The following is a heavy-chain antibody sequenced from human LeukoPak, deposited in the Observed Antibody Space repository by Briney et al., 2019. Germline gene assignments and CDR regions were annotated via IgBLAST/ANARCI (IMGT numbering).Heavy chain of an antibody. CDR3: AKVRYVDY. J-gene: IGHJ4*02. CDR1: GFTFSSYA. CDR2: ISGSGGTT. Sequence: PGGSLRLSCGASGFTFSSYAMSWVRQAPGKGLEWVSGISGSGGTTYYADSVKGRFTISRGNSKNTLYLQMNSLRAEDTAVYYCAKVRYVDYWGQGTLVTVSS. V-gene: IGHV3-23*01. D-gene: IGHD4-17*01.